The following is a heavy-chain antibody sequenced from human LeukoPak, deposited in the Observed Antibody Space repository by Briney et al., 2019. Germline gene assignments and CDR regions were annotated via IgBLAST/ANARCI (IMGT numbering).Heavy chain of an antibody. CDR3: ARDPGYCSGGSCGWWYYFDY. CDR1: GFSFSGYA. Sequence: PGGSLRLSCAASGFSFSGYAMHWVRQAPGKGLEYVSAISSNGGSTYYANSVKGRFTISRDNSKNTLYLQVGSLRAEDVAVYYCARDPGYCSGGSCGWWYYFDYWGQGTLVTVSS. CDR2: ISSNGGST. V-gene: IGHV3-64*01. J-gene: IGHJ4*02. D-gene: IGHD2-15*01.